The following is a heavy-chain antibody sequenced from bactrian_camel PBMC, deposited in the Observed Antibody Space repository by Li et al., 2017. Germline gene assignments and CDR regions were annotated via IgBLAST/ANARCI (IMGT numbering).Heavy chain of an antibody. Sequence: QLVESGGGSVQAGGSLTLSCAISGLTYKRNTLAWFRQVPGQAREGVATYYSALVTASTSIADPVQGRFDVSLDKANNTLYLQMNNLKPEDTAMYYCAAKIFRDYCITGEYPYWGQGTQVTVS. V-gene: IGHV3S31*01. CDR2: YYSALVTAST. CDR3: AAKIFRDYCITGEYPY. J-gene: IGHJ4*01. D-gene: IGHD3*01. CDR1: GLTYKRNT.